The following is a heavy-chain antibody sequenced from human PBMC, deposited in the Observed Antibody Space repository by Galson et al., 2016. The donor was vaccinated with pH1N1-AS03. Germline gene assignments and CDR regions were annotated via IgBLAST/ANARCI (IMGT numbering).Heavy chain of an antibody. CDR1: GDSFNTYW. Sequence: QSGAEVKKPGESLKISCKGSGDSFNTYWIGWVRQMPGKGLEWMGIIYPGDSDTRYSPSFQGQVTISADKSISTAYLQWSSLKASDTAIYYRARHDSSTIDYWGQGTLVTVSS. D-gene: IGHD3-22*01. V-gene: IGHV5-51*01. J-gene: IGHJ4*02. CDR2: IYPGDSDT. CDR3: ARHDSSTIDY.